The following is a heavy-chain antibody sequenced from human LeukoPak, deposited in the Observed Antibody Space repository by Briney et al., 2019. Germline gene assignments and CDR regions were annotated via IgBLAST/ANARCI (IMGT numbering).Heavy chain of an antibody. CDR1: GFTFGDYA. CDR3: TRTFGVVNNFGY. V-gene: IGHV3-49*04. CDR2: IRSKTYGGTT. D-gene: IGHD3-3*01. Sequence: GGSLRLSCTAAGFTFGDYAMTWVRQAPGKGLEWVGFIRSKTYGGTTEYAASVKGRFTISRDDSKSIAYLQMNSLKTEDTAVYYCTRTFGVVNNFGYWGQGTLVTVSS. J-gene: IGHJ4*02.